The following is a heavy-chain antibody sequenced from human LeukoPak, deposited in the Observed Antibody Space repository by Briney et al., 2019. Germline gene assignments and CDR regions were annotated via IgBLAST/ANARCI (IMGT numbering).Heavy chain of an antibody. D-gene: IGHD1-26*01. Sequence: GGSLRLSCAASGFTFSNNDMSWVRRAPGKGLEWVSGISGSGDNTNYGDSVKGRFTISRDNAMNKLFLQMNSLRVEDTAIYYCARRGSYFGGFDYWGLGTLVSVPS. J-gene: IGHJ4*02. V-gene: IGHV3-23*01. CDR3: ARRGSYFGGFDY. CDR2: ISGSGDNT. CDR1: GFTFSNND.